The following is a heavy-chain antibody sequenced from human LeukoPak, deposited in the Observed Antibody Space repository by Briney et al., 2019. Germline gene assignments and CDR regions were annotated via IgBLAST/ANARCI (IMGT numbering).Heavy chain of an antibody. CDR1: GGSISSYY. CDR3: AREGSMTARPFVSIDY. Sequence: PSETLSLTCTVSGGSISSYYWSWIRQPAGKGLQWIGRIHTSGSTDYNPSLGSQVTISVDTSKNQFSLKLSSVTAADTAVYYCAREGSMTARPFVSIDYWGQGTLVTVS. J-gene: IGHJ4*02. V-gene: IGHV4-4*07. D-gene: IGHD6-6*01. CDR2: IHTSGST.